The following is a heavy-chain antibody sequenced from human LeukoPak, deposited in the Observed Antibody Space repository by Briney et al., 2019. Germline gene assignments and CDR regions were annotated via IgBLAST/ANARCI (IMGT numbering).Heavy chain of an antibody. D-gene: IGHD2-2*01. CDR3: ARGHYQLS. V-gene: IGHV3-7*01. CDR2: IKEEGSEK. CDR1: GFTFSSYW. Sequence: GGSLRLSCAVSGFTFSSYWMSWVRQAPGKGLEWVASIKEEGSEKHYVDSVKGRFTISRDNAKNSLYLQMDSLRAEDTAVYYCARGHYQLSWGQGILVTVSS. J-gene: IGHJ5*02.